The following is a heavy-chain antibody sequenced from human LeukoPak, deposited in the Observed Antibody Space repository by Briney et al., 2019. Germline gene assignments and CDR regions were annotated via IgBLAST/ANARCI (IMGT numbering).Heavy chain of an antibody. V-gene: IGHV4-38-2*02. D-gene: IGHD1-26*01. CDR3: ATTTIRLGY. CDR2: IYYSGTT. Sequence: SETLSLTCTVSGYSISSGYYWGWIRQPPGKGLEWIGSIYYSGTTYYNPSLESRVTISVDTSKNQFSLKLRSVTAADTAVYYCATTTIRLGYWGQGTLVTVSS. J-gene: IGHJ4*02. CDR1: GYSISSGYY.